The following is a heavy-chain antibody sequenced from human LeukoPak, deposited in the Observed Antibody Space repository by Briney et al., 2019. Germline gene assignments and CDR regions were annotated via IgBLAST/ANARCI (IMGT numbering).Heavy chain of an antibody. CDR1: GFTFSDYY. V-gene: IGHV3-11*06. CDR2: ISTSGRYT. D-gene: IGHD3-22*01. J-gene: IGHJ4*02. CDR3: ARVASITMICDF. Sequence: GGSLRLSCAASGFTFSDYYASWICQAPGKGREWVSYISTSGRYTNYTDSVKGRFTISRDNAKNSLFLQMNSLRAEDTAVYYCARVASITMICDFWGQGTLVTVSS.